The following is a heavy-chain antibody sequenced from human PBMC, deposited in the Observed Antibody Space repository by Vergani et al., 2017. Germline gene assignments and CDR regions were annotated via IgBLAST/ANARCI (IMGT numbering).Heavy chain of an antibody. D-gene: IGHD2-15*01. J-gene: IGHJ6*03. CDR3: ARGGGYCSSGSCGKPTRPASSYYYYYYMDV. V-gene: IGHV4-34*01. CDR1: GGSFSGYY. Sequence: QVQLQQWGAGLLKPSETLSLTCAVYGGSFSGYYWSWIRQPPGKGLEWNGEINHSGSTNYNPSLKSRVTISVDTSKNQFSLKLSSVTAADTAVYYCARGGGYCSSGSCGKPTRPASSYYYYYYMDVWGKGTTVTVSS. CDR2: INHSGST.